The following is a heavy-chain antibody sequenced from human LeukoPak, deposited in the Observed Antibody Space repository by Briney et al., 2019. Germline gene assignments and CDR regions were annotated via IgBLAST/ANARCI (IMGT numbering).Heavy chain of an antibody. CDR3: AKVPYSSSWPFDY. V-gene: IGHV3-48*01. D-gene: IGHD6-13*01. Sequence: GGSLRLSCAASGFTFNTYTMNWVRQAPGKGLEWVSYISGSSGIIDYADSVRGRFTISRDNAKNSLYLQMNSLRAEDTAVYYCAKVPYSSSWPFDYWGQGTLVTVSS. CDR2: ISGSSGII. CDR1: GFTFNTYT. J-gene: IGHJ4*02.